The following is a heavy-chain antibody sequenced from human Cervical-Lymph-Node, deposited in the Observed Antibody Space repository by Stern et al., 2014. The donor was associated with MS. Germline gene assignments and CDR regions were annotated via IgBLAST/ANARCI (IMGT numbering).Heavy chain of an antibody. CDR1: GYTFTGYY. D-gene: IGHD3-22*01. CDR3: ARGAGGYYDSSGYPKRNWYFDL. J-gene: IGHJ2*01. CDR2: IQPNSGGT. V-gene: IGHV1-2*06. Sequence: QVQLVESGAEVKKPGASVKVSCKASGYTFTGYYMHWVRQAPGQGLEWMGRIQPNSGGTNYAQKFQGRVAMTRDTSISTAYMELSRLRSDDTAVYYCARGAGGYYDSSGYPKRNWYFDLWGRGTLVTVSS.